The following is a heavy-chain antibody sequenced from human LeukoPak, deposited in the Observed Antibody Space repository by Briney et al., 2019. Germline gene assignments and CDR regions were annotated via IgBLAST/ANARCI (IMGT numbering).Heavy chain of an antibody. J-gene: IGHJ6*03. CDR3: ARNPPTATVPYYYYYMDV. CDR1: GYTFTGYY. CDR2: INPNSGGT. Sequence: ASVKVSCKASGYTFTGYYMHWVRQAPGQGLEWMGRINPNSGGTNYAQKFQGRVTMTGDTSISTAYMELSRLRSDDTAVYYCARNPPTATVPYYYYYMDVWGKGTTVTVSS. D-gene: IGHD2-21*02. V-gene: IGHV1-2*06.